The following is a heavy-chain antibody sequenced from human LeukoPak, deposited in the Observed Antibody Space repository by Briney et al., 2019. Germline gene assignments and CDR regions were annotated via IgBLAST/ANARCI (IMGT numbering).Heavy chain of an antibody. V-gene: IGHV4-34*01. D-gene: IGHD3-22*01. CDR1: GGSFSDYY. CDR3: ARGPPRDFGTSGFYYNY. Sequence: SETLSHTCALCGGSFSDYYWSWIRQPPGKGLEWIGVINHSGSTNYNPSLTSRVTMSVDTSKNQFSLKLSSVTAADTAVYYCARGPPRDFGTSGFYYNYWGQGTRVTVSS. CDR2: INHSGST. J-gene: IGHJ4*02.